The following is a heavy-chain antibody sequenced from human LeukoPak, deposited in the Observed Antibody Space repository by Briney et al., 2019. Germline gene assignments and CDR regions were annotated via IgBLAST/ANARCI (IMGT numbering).Heavy chain of an antibody. J-gene: IGHJ4*02. CDR3: ARNFCSSTSCYAYYFDY. Sequence: SETLSLTCTVSGGSISSYYWSWIRQPPGKGLEWIGYIYYSGSTNYNPSLKSRVTISVDTSKNQFSLKLSSVTAADTAVYYRARNFCSSTSCYAYYFDYWGQGTLVTVSS. CDR2: IYYSGST. D-gene: IGHD2-2*01. V-gene: IGHV4-59*08. CDR1: GGSISSYY.